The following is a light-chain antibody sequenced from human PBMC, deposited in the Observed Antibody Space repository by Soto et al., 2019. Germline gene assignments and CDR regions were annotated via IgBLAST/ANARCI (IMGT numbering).Light chain of an antibody. CDR2: TSS. CDR3: QQSYSAPWT. V-gene: IGKV1-39*01. Sequence: DLQMTQSPSSLSASVGDRVTIACRASQTVNNFLNWYQQKPGKAPRLLISTSSSLQSGVPSRFSGSGSGTDFTLSINGLQPEDFATYYCQQSYSAPWTFGHGTRVEIK. CDR1: QTVNNF. J-gene: IGKJ1*01.